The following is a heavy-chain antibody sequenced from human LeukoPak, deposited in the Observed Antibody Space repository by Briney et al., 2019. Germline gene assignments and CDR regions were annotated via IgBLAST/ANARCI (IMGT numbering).Heavy chain of an antibody. J-gene: IGHJ4*02. CDR2: ISAYNGNT. V-gene: IGHV1-18*01. D-gene: IGHD4-17*01. CDR1: GYTFTNYG. Sequence: ASVKVSCKASGYTFTNYGISWVRQAPGQGLEWMGWISAYNGNTNYAQKFQGRVTMTTDTSTSTAYMELRSLRSDDAAVYYCARDRDYGDYNTQDLFVYWGQGTLVTVSS. CDR3: ARDRDYGDYNTQDLFVY.